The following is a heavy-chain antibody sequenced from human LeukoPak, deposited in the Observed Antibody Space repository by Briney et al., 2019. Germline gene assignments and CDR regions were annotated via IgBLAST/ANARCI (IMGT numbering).Heavy chain of an antibody. CDR2: IYYSGST. V-gene: IGHV4-59*01. Sequence: SETLSLTCTVSGGSISSYYWSWIRQPPGKGLEWIGYIYYSGSTNYNPSLKSRVTISVDTSKNQFSLKLSSVTAADTAVYYCARGIAVAGYYFDYWGQGTLVTVSS. CDR1: GGSISSYY. J-gene: IGHJ4*02. CDR3: ARGIAVAGYYFDY. D-gene: IGHD6-19*01.